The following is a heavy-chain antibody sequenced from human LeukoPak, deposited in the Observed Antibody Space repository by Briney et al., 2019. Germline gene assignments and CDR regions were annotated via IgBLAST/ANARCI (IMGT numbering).Heavy chain of an antibody. CDR2: ISSSSSYI. CDR1: GFTFRSYS. J-gene: IGHJ4*02. CDR3: ARAKYCSGGSCYFGGFDY. D-gene: IGHD2-15*01. V-gene: IGHV3-21*01. Sequence: GGSLRLSCAASGFTFRSYSMIWVRQAPGKGLKCVSAISSSSSYIYYADSVKGRFTISRDNAKNSLYLQMNSLRAEDTAVYYCARAKYCSGGSCYFGGFDYWGQGTLVTVSS.